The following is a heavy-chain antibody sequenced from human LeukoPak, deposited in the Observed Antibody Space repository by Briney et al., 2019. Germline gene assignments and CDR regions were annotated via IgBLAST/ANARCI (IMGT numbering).Heavy chain of an antibody. CDR3: ARGRYYYDSSGYYYAYYFDY. Sequence: SETLSLTRAVYGGSFSGYYWSLIRQPPGKGLEWIGEINHSGSTNYNPSLKSRVTISVDTSKNQFSLKLSSVTAADTAVYYCARGRYYYDSSGYYYAYYFDYWGQGTLVTVSS. CDR1: GGSFSGYY. D-gene: IGHD3-22*01. V-gene: IGHV4-34*01. CDR2: INHSGST. J-gene: IGHJ4*02.